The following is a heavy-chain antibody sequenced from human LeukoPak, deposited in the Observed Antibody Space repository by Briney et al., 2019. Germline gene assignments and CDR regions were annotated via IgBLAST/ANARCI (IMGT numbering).Heavy chain of an antibody. V-gene: IGHV1-2*02. CDR1: GYTFTSYG. CDR2: INPNSGGT. CDR3: MRSYSSSSGVFYY. J-gene: IGHJ4*02. D-gene: IGHD6-6*01. Sequence: ASVKVSCKASGYTFTSYGISWVRQAPGQGLEWMGWINPNSGGTNYAQKFQGRVTMTRDTSISTAYMELSRLRSDDTAVYYCMRSYSSSSGVFYYWGQGTLVTVSS.